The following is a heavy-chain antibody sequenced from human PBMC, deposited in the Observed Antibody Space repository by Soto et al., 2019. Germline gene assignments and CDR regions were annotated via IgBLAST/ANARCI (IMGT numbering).Heavy chain of an antibody. J-gene: IGHJ4*02. D-gene: IGHD3-10*01. V-gene: IGHV3-23*01. CDR1: AFPFGANA. Sequence: GGSLRLSCVISAFPFGANAMSWVRQAPGKGLEWVSGLSNTGRRTYYADSVKGRFTISRDNSENTVYLQMNSLRVEDRAVYYCATEMGASRGPFDNWGQGTLVTVSS. CDR3: ATEMGASRGPFDN. CDR2: LSNTGRRT.